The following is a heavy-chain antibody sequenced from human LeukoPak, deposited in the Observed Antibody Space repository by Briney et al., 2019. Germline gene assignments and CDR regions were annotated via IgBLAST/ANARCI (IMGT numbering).Heavy chain of an antibody. CDR3: ARSFFYGSGSYSLYYFDY. CDR2: ISGGGSST. CDR1: GFTFSSFA. D-gene: IGHD3-10*01. Sequence: PGGSLRLSCAASGFTFSSFAMSWVRQGPGKGLEWVSTISGGGSSTYYADSVKGRFTISRDNSKNTLHLHMISLRAEDTAVYYCARSFFYGSGSYSLYYFDYWGQGTLVTVSS. J-gene: IGHJ4*02. V-gene: IGHV3-23*01.